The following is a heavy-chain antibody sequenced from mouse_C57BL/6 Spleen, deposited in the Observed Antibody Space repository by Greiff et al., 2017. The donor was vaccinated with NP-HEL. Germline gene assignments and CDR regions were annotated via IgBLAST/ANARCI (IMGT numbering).Heavy chain of an antibody. J-gene: IGHJ4*01. Sequence: QVQLQQSGAELVRPGTSVKVSCKASGYAFTNYLIEWVKQRPGQGLEWIGVLNPGSGGTNYNEKFKGKATLTADKSSSTAYMQLSSLTSEDSAVYFCARSGSYYAMDYWGQGTSVTVSS. V-gene: IGHV1-54*01. D-gene: IGHD3-1*01. CDR1: GYAFTNYL. CDR2: LNPGSGGT. CDR3: ARSGSYYAMDY.